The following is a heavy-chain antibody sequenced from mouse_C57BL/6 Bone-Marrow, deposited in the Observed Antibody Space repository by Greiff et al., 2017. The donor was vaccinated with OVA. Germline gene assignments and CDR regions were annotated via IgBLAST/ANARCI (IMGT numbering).Heavy chain of an antibody. CDR3: ASLGYGSSFGY. Sequence: QVQLQQSGAELARPGASVKLSCKASGYTFTSYGISWVKQRTGQGLEWIGEIYPRSGNTYYNEKFKGEATLTADKSSSTAYMELRSLTSEDSAVYFCASLGYGSSFGYWGQGTTLTVSS. CDR2: IYPRSGNT. J-gene: IGHJ2*01. D-gene: IGHD1-1*01. V-gene: IGHV1-81*01. CDR1: GYTFTSYG.